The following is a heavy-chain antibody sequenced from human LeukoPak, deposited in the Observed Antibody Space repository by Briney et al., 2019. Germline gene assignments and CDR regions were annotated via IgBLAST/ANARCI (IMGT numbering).Heavy chain of an antibody. D-gene: IGHD3-22*01. V-gene: IGHV3-23*01. CDR3: AKDRGGEYYYDSSGYYGD. CDR2: NSGSGGST. J-gene: IGHJ4*02. CDR1: GFPFSSYA. Sequence: GGSLRLSCAASGFPFSSYAMNWVRQAPGKGLEWVSTNSGSGGSTYYADSGKGRFTISRDNSKNTLYLQMNSLRAEDTALYYCAKDRGGEYYYDSSGYYGDWGQGTLVTVSS.